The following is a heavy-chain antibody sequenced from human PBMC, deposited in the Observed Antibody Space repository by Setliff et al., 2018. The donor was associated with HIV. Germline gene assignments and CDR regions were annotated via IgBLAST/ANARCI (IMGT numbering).Heavy chain of an antibody. CDR3: ARGPPIVVVPAALLTFDY. Sequence: GASVKVSCKASGYSFSKYGISWVRQAPGQGLEWMGWISGFNGNTNYAQKLQGRVTMTTDTSTSTAYMELRSLRSDDTAVYYCARGPPIVVVPAALLTFDYWGQGTLVTVSS. V-gene: IGHV1-18*01. CDR2: ISGFNGNT. D-gene: IGHD2-2*01. J-gene: IGHJ4*02. CDR1: GYSFSKYG.